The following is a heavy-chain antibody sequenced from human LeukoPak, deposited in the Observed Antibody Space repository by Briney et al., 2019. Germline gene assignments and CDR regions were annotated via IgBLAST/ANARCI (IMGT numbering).Heavy chain of an antibody. CDR3: ASQLVKNYYFHY. Sequence: PGGSLRLSCAASGFTFSSYEMNWVRQAPGKGLEWVSYISSSGSTIYYADSVKGRFTISRDNAKNSLYLQMNSLRAEDTAVYYCASQLVKNYYFHYWGQGTLVTVSS. J-gene: IGHJ4*02. V-gene: IGHV3-48*03. CDR2: ISSSGSTI. CDR1: GFTFSSYE. D-gene: IGHD1-1*01.